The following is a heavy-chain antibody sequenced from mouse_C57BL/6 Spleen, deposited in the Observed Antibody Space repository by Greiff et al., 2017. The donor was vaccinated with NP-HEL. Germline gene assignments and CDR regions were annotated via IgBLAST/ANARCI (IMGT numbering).Heavy chain of an antibody. CDR1: GFSLSTSGMG. CDR2: IYWDDDK. V-gene: IGHV8-12*01. D-gene: IGHD1-1*01. CDR3: ARRDYGSRAWFAD. J-gene: IGHJ3*01. Sequence: QVTLKESGPGILQSSQTLSLTCSFSGFSLSTSGMGVSWIRQPSGKGLEWLAHIYWDDDKRYNPSLKSRLTTSKDTSRNQVFLTITSVDTADTATYYGARRDYGSRAWFADWGQGTLVTVSA.